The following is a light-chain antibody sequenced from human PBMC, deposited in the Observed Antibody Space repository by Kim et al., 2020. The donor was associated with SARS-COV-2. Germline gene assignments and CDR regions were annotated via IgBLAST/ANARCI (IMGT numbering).Light chain of an antibody. Sequence: QSALTQPASVSGSPGQSITISCTGTNSDVGGYNHVSWYQQHPGKAPKLMVYDVSQRPSGVSNRFSGSKSGNTASLTISGLQAEDEADYYCSSYTSSTTYVVGSGTQLTVL. V-gene: IGLV2-14*03. J-gene: IGLJ1*01. CDR3: SSYTSSTTYV. CDR2: DVS. CDR1: NSDVGGYNH.